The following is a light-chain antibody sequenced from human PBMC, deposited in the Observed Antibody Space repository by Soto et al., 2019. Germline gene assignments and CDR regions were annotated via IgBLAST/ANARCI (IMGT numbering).Light chain of an antibody. V-gene: IGKV3-11*01. CDR3: QQHGSSPKT. J-gene: IGKJ5*01. Sequence: EIGLTECPANRSVCIGERATLACRASQSVSSYLAWYQQKPGQAPRLLIYDASNSATGIPARFSGSGSGTDFSLTISIWEPEDFAVYYCQQHGSSPKTVGQGTRLEIK. CDR2: DAS. CDR1: QSVSSY.